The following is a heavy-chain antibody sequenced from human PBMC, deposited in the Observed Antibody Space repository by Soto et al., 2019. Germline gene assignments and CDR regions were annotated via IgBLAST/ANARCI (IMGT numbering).Heavy chain of an antibody. CDR3: ARDSSGYYWFDP. Sequence: SETLSLTCAVSGFSISSGYFWGWIRQPPGKGPEWLGSIYHSGTTYYNPSVKGRVTISVDTSKNQFSLKMSSVTAADTTVYYCARDSSGYYWFDPWGQGTLVTVSS. D-gene: IGHD3-22*01. V-gene: IGHV4-38-2*02. CDR1: GFSISSGYF. CDR2: IYHSGTT. J-gene: IGHJ5*02.